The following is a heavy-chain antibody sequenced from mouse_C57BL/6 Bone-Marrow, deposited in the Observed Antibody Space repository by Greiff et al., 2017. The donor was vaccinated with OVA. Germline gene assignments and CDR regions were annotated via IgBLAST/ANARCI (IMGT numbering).Heavy chain of an antibody. J-gene: IGHJ2*01. V-gene: IGHV5-4*03. D-gene: IGHD2-4*01. CDR2: ISDGGSYT. Sequence: EVKLVESGGGLVKPGGSLKLSCAASGFTFSSYAMSWVRQTPEKRLEWVATISDGGSYTYYPDNVKGRFTISRDNAKNNLYLQMSHLKSEDTAMYYCARGIYYDYFDYWGQGTTLTVSS. CDR3: ARGIYYDYFDY. CDR1: GFTFSSYA.